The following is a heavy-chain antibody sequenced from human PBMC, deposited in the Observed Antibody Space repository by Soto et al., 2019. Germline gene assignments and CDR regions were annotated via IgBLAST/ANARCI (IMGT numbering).Heavy chain of an antibody. CDR3: SRDLPPDPPLITPNDAFDI. CDR1: GDSVSSYSAA. V-gene: IGHV6-1*01. Sequence: SQTLSLTCAISGDSVSSYSAAWNWIRQSPSRGLEWLGRTYYRSKWYNDYAVSVKSRITINPDTSKNQFSLQLNSVTPEDTAVVFCSRDLPPDPPLITPNDAFDIWGQGTMVTVSS. J-gene: IGHJ3*02. D-gene: IGHD1-20*01. CDR2: TYYRSKWYN.